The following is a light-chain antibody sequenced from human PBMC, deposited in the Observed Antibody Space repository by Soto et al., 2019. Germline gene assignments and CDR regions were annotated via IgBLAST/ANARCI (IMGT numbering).Light chain of an antibody. J-gene: IGKJ1*01. CDR2: KSS. Sequence: IQMTQSPSTLSASEGDRVTISCRASQSVSIWLAWYQQKPGRAPKLLIYKSSILESGVPSRFSGSGSGTEFTLTISSLQPDDFATYYCQQSYSTPRTFGQRTKVDIK. V-gene: IGKV1-5*03. CDR3: QQSYSTPRT. CDR1: QSVSIW.